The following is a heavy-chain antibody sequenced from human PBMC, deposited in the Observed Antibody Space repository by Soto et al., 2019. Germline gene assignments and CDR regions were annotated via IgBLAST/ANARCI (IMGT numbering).Heavy chain of an antibody. V-gene: IGHV3-48*01. CDR1: GFTFSSYS. CDR3: ASPFCIRGWYIGLF. D-gene: IGHD6-19*01. J-gene: IGHJ3*01. Sequence: QLVESGGGLVQPGGSLRLSCAASGFTFSSYSVNWVRQAPGKGLEWVSCISSSSGTIYYADSVKGRFTISRDNAKNSMFMQMNSLRGESTAVYYCASPFCIRGWYIGLFWGQGTMVTVSS. CDR2: ISSSSGTI.